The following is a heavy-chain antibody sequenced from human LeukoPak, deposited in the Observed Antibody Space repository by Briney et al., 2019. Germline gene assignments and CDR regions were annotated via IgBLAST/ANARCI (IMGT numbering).Heavy chain of an antibody. CDR3: ARVRCSRGTCYLDY. CDR1: GFTFSGFY. J-gene: IGHJ4*02. D-gene: IGHD2-15*01. Sequence: PGGALRLSCAASGFTFSGFYMNWVRQDPGKGLEWVSTISGSTIYIYYADSVKGRFTISRDNAKNSLSLQMNSLRAEDTAVYYCARVRCSRGTCYLDYWGQGTLVTVSS. CDR2: ISGSTIYI. V-gene: IGHV3-21*06.